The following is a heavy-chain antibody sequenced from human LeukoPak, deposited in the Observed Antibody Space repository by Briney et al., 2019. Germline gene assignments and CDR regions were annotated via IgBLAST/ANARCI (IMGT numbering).Heavy chain of an antibody. CDR2: IYYSGST. J-gene: IGHJ3*02. CDR3: ARDRGERGYGGDAFDI. V-gene: IGHV4-31*03. Sequence: PSQTLSLTCTVSGVSISSGGYYSSSIRQHPGKGLEWIGYIYYSGSTYYNPSLKSRVTISVDTSKNQFSLKLISVTAPCTAVYYPARDRGERGYGGDAFDIWGQGTMVTVSS. CDR1: GVSISSGGYY. D-gene: IGHD4-23*01.